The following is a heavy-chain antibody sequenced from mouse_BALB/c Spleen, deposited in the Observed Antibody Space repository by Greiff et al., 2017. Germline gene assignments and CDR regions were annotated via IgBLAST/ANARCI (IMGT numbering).Heavy chain of an antibody. CDR1: GYTFTSYW. J-gene: IGHJ4*01. V-gene: IGHV1S22*01. D-gene: IGHD4-1*01. Sequence: LQQSGSELVRPGASVKLSCKASGYTFTSYWMHWVKQRPGQGLEWIGNIYPGSGSTNYNEKFKSKATLTVDKSSSTAYMQLSSLTSEDSAVYYCATLTGIYAMDYWGQGTSVTVSS. CDR3: ATLTGIYAMDY. CDR2: IYPGSGST.